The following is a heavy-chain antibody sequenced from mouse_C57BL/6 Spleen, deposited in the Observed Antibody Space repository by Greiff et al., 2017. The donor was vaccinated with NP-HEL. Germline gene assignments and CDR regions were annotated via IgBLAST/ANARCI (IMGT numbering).Heavy chain of an antibody. J-gene: IGHJ3*01. D-gene: IGHD2-1*01. CDR2: ISSGGSYT. Sequence: EVKLMEPGGDLVKPGGSLKLSCAASGFTFSSYGMSWVRQTPDQRLEWVATISSGGSYTYYPDSVKGRFTISRDNAKNTLYLQMSSLKSEDTAMYYCARRGGNYGGFAYWGQGTLVTVSA. CDR1: GFTFSSYG. CDR3: ARRGGNYGGFAY. V-gene: IGHV5-6*02.